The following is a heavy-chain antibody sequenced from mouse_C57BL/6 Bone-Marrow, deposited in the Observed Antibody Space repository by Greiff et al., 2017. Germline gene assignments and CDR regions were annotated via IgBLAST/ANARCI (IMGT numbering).Heavy chain of an antibody. Sequence: VKLMESGPGLVAPSQSLSITCTVSGFSLTSYAISWVRQPPGKGLEWLGVIWTGGGTHYTSALKSRLSISKDNSKSQVFLKMNSLQTDDTARYYCATYYSNAWFAYGGQGTLVTVSA. V-gene: IGHV2-9-1*01. D-gene: IGHD2-5*01. CDR2: IWTGGGT. CDR1: GFSLTSYA. CDR3: ATYYSNAWFAY. J-gene: IGHJ3*01.